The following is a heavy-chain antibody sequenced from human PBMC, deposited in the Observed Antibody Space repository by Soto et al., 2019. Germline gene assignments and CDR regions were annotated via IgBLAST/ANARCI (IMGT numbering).Heavy chain of an antibody. CDR3: ASRLYCSSTSCYLGNYYYYGMDV. CDR1: GFTFSSYW. CDR2: IKQAGSEK. J-gene: IGHJ6*02. D-gene: IGHD2-2*01. Sequence: EVQLVESGGGLVQPGGSLRLSCAASGFTFSSYWMSWVRQAPGKGLEWVANIKQAGSEKYYVDSVKGRFTISRDNAKNSLYLQMNSLRAEETAVYYCASRLYCSSTSCYLGNYYYYGMDVWGQGTTVTVSS. V-gene: IGHV3-7*03.